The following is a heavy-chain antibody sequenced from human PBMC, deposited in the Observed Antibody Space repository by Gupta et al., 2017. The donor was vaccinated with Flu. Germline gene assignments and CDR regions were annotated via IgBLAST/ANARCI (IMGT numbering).Heavy chain of an antibody. D-gene: IGHD2-2*01. V-gene: IGHV4-39*01. CDR3: ARHGGYPFDCSSTSCSRSVEGYMDV. J-gene: IGHJ6*03. CDR2: IYYSGST. Sequence: PPGKVLEWMGSIYYSGSTYYIPSLKSRGTISVDTSKNQFSLKLSSVTAADTAVYYCARHGGYPFDCSSTSCSRSVEGYMDVWGKGTTVTVSS.